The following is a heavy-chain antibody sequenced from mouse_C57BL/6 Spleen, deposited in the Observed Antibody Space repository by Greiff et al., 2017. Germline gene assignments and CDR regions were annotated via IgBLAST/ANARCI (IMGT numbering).Heavy chain of an antibody. CDR2: ISYDGSN. CDR1: GYSITSGYY. D-gene: IGHD1-1*01. CDR3: AYHYYGSSLFAY. V-gene: IGHV3-6*01. J-gene: IGHJ3*01. Sequence: EVQRVESGPGLVKPSQSLSLTCSVTGYSITSGYYWNWIRQFPGNKLEWMGYISYDGSNNYNPSLKNRISITRDTSKNQFFLKLNSVTTEDTATYYCAYHYYGSSLFAYWGQGTLVTVSA.